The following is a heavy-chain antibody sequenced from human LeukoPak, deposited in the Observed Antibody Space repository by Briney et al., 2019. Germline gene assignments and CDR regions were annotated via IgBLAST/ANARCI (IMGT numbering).Heavy chain of an antibody. Sequence: GASVKVSCKASGYTFTSYYMHWVRQAPGQGLEWMGIINPSGGSTNYAQKFQGRVTMTRDTSISTAYMELSRLRSDDTAVYYCARDLSGSYFFDYWGQGTLVTVSS. CDR2: INPSGGST. CDR1: GYTFTSYY. J-gene: IGHJ4*02. V-gene: IGHV1-2*02. D-gene: IGHD1-26*01. CDR3: ARDLSGSYFFDY.